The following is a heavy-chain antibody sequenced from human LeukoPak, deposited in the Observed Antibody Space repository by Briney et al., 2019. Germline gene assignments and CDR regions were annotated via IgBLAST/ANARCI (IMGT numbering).Heavy chain of an antibody. Sequence: PGGSLRLSCAASGFTFSSYAMHWVRQAPGKGLQWLALTSDDGSAKYYADSVKGRFTISRDNAVNTLYLQMNSLRVEDTAVYYCVRGSLRLPRSTPDYWGQGTLVTVSS. J-gene: IGHJ4*02. CDR3: VRGSLRLPRSTPDY. CDR2: TSDDGSAK. V-gene: IGHV3-30-3*01. CDR1: GFTFSSYA. D-gene: IGHD2-21*02.